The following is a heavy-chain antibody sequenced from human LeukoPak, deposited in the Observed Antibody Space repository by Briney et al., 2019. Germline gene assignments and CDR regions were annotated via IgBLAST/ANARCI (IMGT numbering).Heavy chain of an antibody. J-gene: IGHJ4*02. CDR3: ARVQRGIAVALDY. Sequence: GGSLRLSCAASEFTFSTYNMNWVRQAPGKGLEWVSYISSSSSTIYYADSVKGRFTISRDNVKNLLYLQMNSLRAEDTAVYYCARVQRGIAVALDYWGQGTLATVSS. V-gene: IGHV3-48*04. CDR2: ISSSSSTI. CDR1: EFTFSTYN. D-gene: IGHD6-19*01.